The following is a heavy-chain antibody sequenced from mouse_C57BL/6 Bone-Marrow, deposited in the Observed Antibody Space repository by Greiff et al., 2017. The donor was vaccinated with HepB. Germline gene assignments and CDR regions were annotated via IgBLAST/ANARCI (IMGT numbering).Heavy chain of an antibody. CDR2: IDPEDGDT. D-gene: IGHD1-1*01. V-gene: IGHV14-1*01. J-gene: IGHJ4*01. Sequence: VQLQQSGAELVRPGASVKLSCTASGFNIKDYYMHWVKQRPEQGLEWIGRIDPEDGDTEYAPKFQGKATMTADTSSNTAYLKLSSLTSEDTAVYYCTTDYYGSSYRYCAMDYWGRGTSVPVTS. CDR3: TTDYYGSSYRYCAMDY. CDR1: GFNIKDYY.